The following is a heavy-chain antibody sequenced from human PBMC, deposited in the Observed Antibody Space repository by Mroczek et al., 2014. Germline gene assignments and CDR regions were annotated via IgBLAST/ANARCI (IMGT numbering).Heavy chain of an antibody. CDR2: INPNSGGT. CDR3: ALEALSGWQRNYYYYGMDV. V-gene: IGHV1-2*02. Sequence: VQLVESGAEVKKPGASVKVSCKASGYTFTGYYMHWVRQAPGQGLEWMGWINPNSGGTNYAQKFQGRVTMTRDTSISTAYMELSRLRSDDTAVYYCALEALSGWQRNYYYYGMDVWGQGTHGHRLL. CDR1: GYTFTGYY. J-gene: IGHJ6*02. D-gene: IGHD6-19*01.